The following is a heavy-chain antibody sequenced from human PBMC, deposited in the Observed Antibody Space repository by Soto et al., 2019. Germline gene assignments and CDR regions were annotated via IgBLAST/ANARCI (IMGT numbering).Heavy chain of an antibody. CDR2: IIPIFGTA. J-gene: IGHJ5*02. CDR3: ASSIAARRGDWFDP. D-gene: IGHD6-6*01. CDR1: GGTFSSYA. Sequence: QVQLVQSGAEVKKPGSSVKVSCKASGGTFSSYAISWVRQAPGQGLEWMGGIIPIFGTANYAQKFQGRVTITADESTSTAHMELSSLTSQDTAVYYCASSIAARRGDWFDPWGQGTLVTVSS. V-gene: IGHV1-69*01.